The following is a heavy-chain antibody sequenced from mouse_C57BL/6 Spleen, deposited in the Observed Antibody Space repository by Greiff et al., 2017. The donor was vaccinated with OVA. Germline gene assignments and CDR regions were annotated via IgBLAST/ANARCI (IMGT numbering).Heavy chain of an antibody. V-gene: IGHV1-52*01. CDR3: ARRNGNDGYFDV. CDR1: GYTFTSYW. D-gene: IGHD2-2*01. Sequence: QVQLQQPGAELVRPGSSVKLSCKASGYTFTSYWMHWVKQRPIQGLEWIGNIDPSDSETHYNQKFKDKATLTVDKSSSTAYMQLSSLTSEYSAVYDSARRNGNDGYFDVWGTGTTVTVSA. J-gene: IGHJ1*03. CDR2: IDPSDSET.